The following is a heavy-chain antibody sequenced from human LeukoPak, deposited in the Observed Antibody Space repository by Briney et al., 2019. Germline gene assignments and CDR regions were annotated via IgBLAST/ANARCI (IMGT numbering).Heavy chain of an antibody. Sequence: PGGSLRLSCAPSGFTFSNYGMHWVRQAPGKGLEWVAFIPYDGTNKYHADSVKGRFTISRDNAKNSLYLQMNSLRAEDTAVYYCAREYYYDSSGFSWGQGTLVTVS. V-gene: IGHV3-30*02. CDR2: IPYDGTNK. CDR3: AREYYYDSSGFS. J-gene: IGHJ5*02. CDR1: GFTFSNYG. D-gene: IGHD3-22*01.